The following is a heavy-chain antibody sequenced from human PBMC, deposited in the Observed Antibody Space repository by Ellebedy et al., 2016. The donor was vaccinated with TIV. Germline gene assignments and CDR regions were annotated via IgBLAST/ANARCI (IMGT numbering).Heavy chain of an antibody. CDR1: GFTFSSYY. Sequence: PGGSLRLSCAASGFTFSSYYIHWVRQAPGKGLEWVSSIGATGNYIYYADSVKGRFTISRDNAKNSLYLQMNSLRAEDTAVYFCATVKGSSSWYYWGQGALVTVSS. V-gene: IGHV3-21*01. CDR2: IGATGNYI. J-gene: IGHJ4*02. D-gene: IGHD6-13*01. CDR3: ATVKGSSSWYY.